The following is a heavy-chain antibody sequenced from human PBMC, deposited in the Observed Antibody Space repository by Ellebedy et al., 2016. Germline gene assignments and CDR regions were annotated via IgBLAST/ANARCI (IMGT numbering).Heavy chain of an antibody. Sequence: GGSLRLXCAASGFTFSSYAMTWVRQAPGKGLEWVSVITGSSGATYYADSVKGRFTISRDNSMNTLYVQMNSLRAEDTAVYYCAKGRGSSNWYSFDYWGQGTLVTVSS. V-gene: IGHV3-23*01. CDR3: AKGRGSSNWYSFDY. D-gene: IGHD6-13*01. CDR2: ITGSSGAT. CDR1: GFTFSSYA. J-gene: IGHJ4*02.